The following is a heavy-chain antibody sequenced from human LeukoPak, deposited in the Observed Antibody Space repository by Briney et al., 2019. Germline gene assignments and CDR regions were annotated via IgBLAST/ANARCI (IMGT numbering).Heavy chain of an antibody. CDR1: GFTFSSYA. CDR2: VSPSGGRT. CDR3: AKVRGVYCSSPACYYYDA. D-gene: IGHD2-2*01. V-gene: IGHV3-23*01. J-gene: IGHJ4*02. Sequence: GGSLRFSCGASGFTFSSYAMSWVRQTPGRGLEWVAGVSPSGGRTIYADSAEGRFTISRDNSNDTVYLQLSSLRAEDSALYYCAKVRGVYCSSPACYYYDAWGQGTPVTVSS.